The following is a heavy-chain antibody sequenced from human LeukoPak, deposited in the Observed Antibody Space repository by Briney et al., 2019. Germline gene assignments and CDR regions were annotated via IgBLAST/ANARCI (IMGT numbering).Heavy chain of an antibody. Sequence: GRSLSLSCAASGFIFRSYGMHWVRQAPGKGLEWVAVIWYDGSNDNYADSVKGRFTISRDNSKNTLYLQMNSLRAEDTAVYYCATQGGYWGQGTLVTVSS. V-gene: IGHV3-33*01. CDR2: IWYDGSND. D-gene: IGHD3-16*01. CDR1: GFIFRSYG. CDR3: ATQGGY. J-gene: IGHJ4*02.